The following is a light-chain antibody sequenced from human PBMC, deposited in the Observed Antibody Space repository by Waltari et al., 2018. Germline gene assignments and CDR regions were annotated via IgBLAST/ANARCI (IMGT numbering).Light chain of an antibody. CDR3: QQYNSYSLLT. CDR1: QSIIKW. CDR2: EAS. J-gene: IGKJ4*01. V-gene: IGKV1-5*03. Sequence: DIRMTQSPSTLSASAGDRVIISCRASQSIIKWLAWYQQKPGKAPKLLIYEASTLQSGVPSRCSGTGSGTDFTLTISSLQPDDFATYYCQQYNSYSLLTFGGGTKVEIK.